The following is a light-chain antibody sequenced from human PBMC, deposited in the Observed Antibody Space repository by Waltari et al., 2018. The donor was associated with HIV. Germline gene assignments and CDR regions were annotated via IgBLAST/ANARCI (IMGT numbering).Light chain of an antibody. CDR3: QQYYTIEST. J-gene: IGKJ4*01. Sequence: DIVMTQSPDSLPVSLGERATMNCRSSRTVYFNSNNQNYLAWYQQKPRQSPKVLIYWASTRASGVPGRFSGSGSGTDSNLTISSLQADDVAVYYCQQYYTIESTFGGGTKVEIK. CDR1: RTVYFNSNNQNY. V-gene: IGKV4-1*01. CDR2: WAS.